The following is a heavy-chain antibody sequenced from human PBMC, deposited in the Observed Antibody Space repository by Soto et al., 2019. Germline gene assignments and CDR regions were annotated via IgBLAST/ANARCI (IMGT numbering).Heavy chain of an antibody. D-gene: IGHD3-16*02. J-gene: IGHJ4*02. CDR1: GFTFSNYG. CDR3: ARDLSGPLDY. V-gene: IGHV3-33*01. CDR2: IWYDGIMK. Sequence: GGSLRLSCTASGFTFSNYGMHWVRQAPGKGLECVALIWYDGIMKYYADSVKGRFTISRDISNNTLYLQMDGLRAEDTALYYCARDLSGPLDYWGQGTPVTVSS.